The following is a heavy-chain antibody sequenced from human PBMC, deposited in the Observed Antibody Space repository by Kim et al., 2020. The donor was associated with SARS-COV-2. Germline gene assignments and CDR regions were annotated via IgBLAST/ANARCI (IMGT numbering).Heavy chain of an antibody. CDR2: IINNGGNT. CDR3: AKRSGHYYYGMDV. CDR1: GFSFRTYA. D-gene: IGHD3-10*01. Sequence: GGSLRLSCAASGFSFRTYAMNWVRQAPGKGLEWVSNIINNGGNTYYAESVKGRFTISRDNSKDTLYLQMNSLRAEDTAVYFCAKRSGHYYYGMDVWGQGTTVTVSS. J-gene: IGHJ6*02. V-gene: IGHV3-23*01.